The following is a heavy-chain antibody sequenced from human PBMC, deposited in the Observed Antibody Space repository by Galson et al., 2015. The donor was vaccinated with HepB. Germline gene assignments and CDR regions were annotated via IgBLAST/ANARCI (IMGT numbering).Heavy chain of an antibody. CDR3: AKREGYGDYVGYYYYYGMDV. CDR2: ISGSGGST. Sequence: SLRLSCAASGFTFSSYAMSWVRQAPGKGLEWVSAISGSGGSTYYADSVKGRFTISRDNSKNTLYLQMNSLRAEDTAVYYCAKREGYGDYVGYYYYYGMDVWGQGTTVTVSS. CDR1: GFTFSSYA. V-gene: IGHV3-23*01. J-gene: IGHJ6*02. D-gene: IGHD4-17*01.